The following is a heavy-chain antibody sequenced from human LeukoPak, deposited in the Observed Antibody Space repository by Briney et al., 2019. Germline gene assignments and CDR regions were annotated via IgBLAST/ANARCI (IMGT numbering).Heavy chain of an antibody. V-gene: IGHV3-30-3*01. Sequence: GGSLRLSCAASGFTFSSYAMHWVRQAPGKGLEWVAVISYDGSNKYYADSVKGRFTISRDNSKNTLYLQMNSLRAEDTAVYHCASTYGSGSPDLPYYYYGMDVWGQGTTVTVSS. CDR1: GFTFSSYA. CDR3: ASTYGSGSPDLPYYYYGMDV. CDR2: ISYDGSNK. J-gene: IGHJ6*02. D-gene: IGHD3-10*01.